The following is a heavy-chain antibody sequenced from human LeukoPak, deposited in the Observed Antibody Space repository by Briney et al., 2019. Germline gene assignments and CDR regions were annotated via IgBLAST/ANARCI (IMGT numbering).Heavy chain of an antibody. CDR1: GFTFTNYA. Sequence: PGGSLRLSCAASGFTFTNYAMTWVRQTTGKGLEWVSAISGSGGSTYYADSVKGRFTISRDNSKNTLYLQMNSLRAEDTAVYYCAKDHGSSWYDPFDYWGQGTLVTVSS. D-gene: IGHD6-13*01. CDR2: ISGSGGST. CDR3: AKDHGSSWYDPFDY. J-gene: IGHJ4*02. V-gene: IGHV3-23*01.